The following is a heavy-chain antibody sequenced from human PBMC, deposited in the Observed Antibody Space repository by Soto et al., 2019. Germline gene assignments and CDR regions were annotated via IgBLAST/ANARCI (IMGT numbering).Heavy chain of an antibody. CDR2: IYSGGST. J-gene: IGHJ4*02. CDR3: AREGRGWEYFDY. CDR1: GFTVSSNY. D-gene: IGHD6-19*01. V-gene: IGHV3-53*02. Sequence: EVQLVETGGGLIQPGGSLRLSCAASGFTVSSNYMSWVRQAPGKGLEWVSVIYSGGSTYYADSVKGRLIISRDNSKNALYLQMNSLRAEDTAVYYCAREGRGWEYFDYWGQGTLVTVSS.